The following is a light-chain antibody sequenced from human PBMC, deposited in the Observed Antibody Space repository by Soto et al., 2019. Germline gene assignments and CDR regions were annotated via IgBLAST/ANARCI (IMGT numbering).Light chain of an antibody. CDR3: QQRDNGVT. CDR1: QSISAY. J-gene: IGKJ3*01. Sequence: EIVLTRSPATLSLSPGERAILYCRTSQSISAYLAWYQQKPGLPPRLLIYDGSNRATGVPARFSGSGSGTNFTLTISILEPEDIAVYYCQQRDNGVTFGPGTKVDSK. V-gene: IGKV3-11*01. CDR2: DGS.